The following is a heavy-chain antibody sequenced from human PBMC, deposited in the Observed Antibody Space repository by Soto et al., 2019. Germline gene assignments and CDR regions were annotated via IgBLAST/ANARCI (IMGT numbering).Heavy chain of an antibody. Sequence: QITLKESGPTLVKPTQTLTLTCTFSGFSLTANGVGVGWIRQPPGKALEWLALIYWDDNKRYSPSLESRLTITKDTSKNQVVLTLPNMDPVDTGTYFCAHSSDFCSGSEYCDYWGQGTLFAVSS. J-gene: IGHJ4*01. V-gene: IGHV2-5*02. CDR1: GFSLTANGVG. CDR3: AHSSDFCSGSEYCDY. D-gene: IGHD3-10*02. CDR2: IYWDDNK.